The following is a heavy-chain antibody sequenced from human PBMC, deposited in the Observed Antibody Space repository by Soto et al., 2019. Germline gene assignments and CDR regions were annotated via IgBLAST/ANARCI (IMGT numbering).Heavy chain of an antibody. J-gene: IGHJ4*02. V-gene: IGHV1-58*01. D-gene: IGHD3-22*01. CDR2: IVVGSGNT. Sequence: QMQLVQSGPEVKKPGTSVKVSCKASGFTFTSSALPWVRQARGQRLEWIGWIVVGSGNTNYAQKFQERVTITRDMSTSTADMELSSLRSEDTAVYYCAEAYYDSSAYLGYWGQGTLVTVSS. CDR3: AEAYYDSSAYLGY. CDR1: GFTFTSSA.